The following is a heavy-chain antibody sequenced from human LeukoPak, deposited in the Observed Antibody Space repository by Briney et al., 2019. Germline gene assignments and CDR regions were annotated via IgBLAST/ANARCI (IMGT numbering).Heavy chain of an antibody. D-gene: IGHD6-13*01. V-gene: IGHV1-2*02. Sequence: AAVKVSCKASRNTFTGNYMHWVRQAPGQGLEWMGWINPDSGGTNYAQKFQGRVTMTTDTSISTAYMDLSRLRSDDTAVYHCATQASYSADSIDQWGQGTLVTVSS. CDR3: ATQASYSADSIDQ. J-gene: IGHJ4*02. CDR2: INPDSGGT. CDR1: RNTFTGNY.